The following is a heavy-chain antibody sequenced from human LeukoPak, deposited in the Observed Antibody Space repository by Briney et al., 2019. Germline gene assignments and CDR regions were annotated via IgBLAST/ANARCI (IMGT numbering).Heavy chain of an antibody. D-gene: IGHD3-3*01. J-gene: IGHJ4*02. CDR3: ARYECYDFWRGFDY. Sequence: SETLSLTCAVSGYSISSGYYWGWIRQPPGKGLEWIGSIYHSGSTYYNPSLKSRVTISVDTSKNQFSLKLSSVTAADTAVYYCARYECYDFWRGFDYWGQGTLVTVSS. CDR2: IYHSGST. CDR1: GYSISSGYY. V-gene: IGHV4-38-2*01.